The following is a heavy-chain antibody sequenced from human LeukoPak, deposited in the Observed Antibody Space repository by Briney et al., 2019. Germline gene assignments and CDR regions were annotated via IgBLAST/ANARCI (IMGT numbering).Heavy chain of an antibody. D-gene: IGHD3-16*01. CDR2: IFPADSST. V-gene: IGHV5-51*01. Sequence: GESLKISCQGSGYNFRSSWVAWVRQTPGKGLEWMGIIFPADSSTRYSPSFQGQVTISADKSISTAYLHWSSLKASDRALYYCASRNSASYWYFDIWGRGTRVTVSS. J-gene: IGHJ2*01. CDR1: GYNFRSSW. CDR3: ASRNSASYWYFDI.